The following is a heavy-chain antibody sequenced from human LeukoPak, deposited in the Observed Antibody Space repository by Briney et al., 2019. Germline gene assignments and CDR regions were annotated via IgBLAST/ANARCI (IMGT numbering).Heavy chain of an antibody. CDR1: GFTFADYA. J-gene: IGHJ4*02. CDR3: TRVAIAIIGTDPVDY. Sequence: GRSLRLSCEASGFTFADYAMNWVRQAPGKGLEWVGFIRSRTYGGAVDYAPSVQGRFTISRDDSKSIAYLQMNSLEIEDTAVYYCTRVAIAIIGTDPVDYWGQGTLVTVSS. CDR2: IRSRTYGGAV. D-gene: IGHD2-21*01. V-gene: IGHV3-49*04.